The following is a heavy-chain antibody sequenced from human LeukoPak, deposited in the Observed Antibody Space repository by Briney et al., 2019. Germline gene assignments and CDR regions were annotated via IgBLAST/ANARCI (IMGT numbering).Heavy chain of an antibody. CDR3: AREGSGQWLVNYYYYGMDV. Sequence: GGSLRLSCAASGFTFSSYWMSWVRQAPGKGLEWVANLKQDGSEKYYVDSGKGRFTISRDNAKNSLYLQMNSLRAEDTAVYYCAREGSGQWLVNYYYYGMDVWGQGTTVTVSS. CDR2: LKQDGSEK. V-gene: IGHV3-7*01. CDR1: GFTFSSYW. D-gene: IGHD6-19*01. J-gene: IGHJ6*02.